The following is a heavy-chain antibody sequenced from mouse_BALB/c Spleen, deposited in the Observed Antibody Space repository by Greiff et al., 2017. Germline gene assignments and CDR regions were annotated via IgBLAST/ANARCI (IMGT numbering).Heavy chain of an antibody. V-gene: IGHV5-9-3*01. CDR1: GFTFSSYT. CDR2: ISSGGSYT. J-gene: IGHJ2*01. Sequence: EVHLVESGGGLVKPGGSLKLSCAASGFTFSSYTMSWVRQTPEKRLEWVATISSGGSYTYYPDSVKGRFTISRDNAKNTLYLQMSSLRSEDTAMYYCARGELDYFDYWGQGTTLTVSS. CDR3: ARGELDYFDY.